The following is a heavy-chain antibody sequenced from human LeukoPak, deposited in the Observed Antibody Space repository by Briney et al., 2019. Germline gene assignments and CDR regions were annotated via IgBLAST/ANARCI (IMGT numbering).Heavy chain of an antibody. CDR1: GYTFTSYG. CDR2: ISAYNGNT. J-gene: IGHJ4*02. CDR3: ARAEAYCSSTSCMEY. Sequence: ASVKVSCKASGYTFTSYGISWVRQAPGQGLEWMGWISAYNGNTNYAQKLQGRVTMTTDTSTSTAYMELRSLRSDDTAVYYCARAEAYCSSTSCMEYWGQGTLVTVSS. D-gene: IGHD2-2*01. V-gene: IGHV1-18*01.